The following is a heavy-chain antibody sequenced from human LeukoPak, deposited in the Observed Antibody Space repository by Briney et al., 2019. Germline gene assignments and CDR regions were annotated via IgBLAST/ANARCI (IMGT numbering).Heavy chain of an antibody. CDR2: INHSGST. V-gene: IGHV4-39*07. J-gene: IGHJ6*03. Sequence: SETLSLTCTVSGGSISSGSYYWSWIRQPPGKGLEWIGEINHSGSTNYNPSLKSRVTISVDTSKNQFSLKLSSVTAADTAVYYCARGPYSTSHRSYYYYYMDVWGKGTTVTVSS. D-gene: IGHD2-2*01. CDR3: ARGPYSTSHRSYYYYYMDV. CDR1: GGSISSGSYY.